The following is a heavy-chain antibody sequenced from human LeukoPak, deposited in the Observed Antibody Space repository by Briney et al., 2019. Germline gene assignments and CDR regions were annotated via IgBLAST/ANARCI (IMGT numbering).Heavy chain of an antibody. D-gene: IGHD3-9*01. CDR1: GFTFSSYW. J-gene: IGHJ4*02. V-gene: IGHV3-7*01. CDR3: ARDGYDILTGYPYYFDY. Sequence: GGSLRLSCAASGFTFSSYWMSWVRQAPGKGLEWVANIKQDGSEKYYVDSVKGRFTISRDNAKNPLYLQMNSLRAEDTAVYYCARDGYDILTGYPYYFDYWGQGTLVTVSS. CDR2: IKQDGSEK.